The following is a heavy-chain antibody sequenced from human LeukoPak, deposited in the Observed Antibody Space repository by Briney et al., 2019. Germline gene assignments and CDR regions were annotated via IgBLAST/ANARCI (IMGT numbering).Heavy chain of an antibody. Sequence: PGGSLRLSCTASGFTFSNHWMSWVRQAPGKGLEWVANIKQDGSEKYYVDSVKGRFTISRDNAKNSLYLQMNSLRAEDTAVYYRARGGGSYYNYWGQGTLVTVSS. CDR1: GFTFSNHW. J-gene: IGHJ4*02. D-gene: IGHD1-26*01. CDR2: IKQDGSEK. V-gene: IGHV3-7*04. CDR3: ARGGGSYYNY.